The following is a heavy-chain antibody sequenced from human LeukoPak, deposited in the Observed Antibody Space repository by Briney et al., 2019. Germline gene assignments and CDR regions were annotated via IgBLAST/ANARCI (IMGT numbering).Heavy chain of an antibody. V-gene: IGHV3-53*01. D-gene: IGHD4-17*01. CDR3: ASPTLSPDADYVSNDAFDI. J-gene: IGHJ3*02. Sequence: GGSLRLSCAASGFTVSSNYMSWVRQAPGKGLEWVSVIYSGGSTYYADSVKGRFTISRDNSKNTLYLQMNSLRAEDTAVYYCASPTLSPDADYVSNDAFDIWGQGTMVTVSS. CDR2: IYSGGST. CDR1: GFTVSSNY.